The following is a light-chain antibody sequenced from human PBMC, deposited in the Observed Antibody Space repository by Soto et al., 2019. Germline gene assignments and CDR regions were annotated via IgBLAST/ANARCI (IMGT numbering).Light chain of an antibody. Sequence: DIQMTQSPSSLSGSVGDRVTITCRASENISRHLNWYQQKPGKAPKLLIYAASSLQTGVPSRFRGGGSGTEFTLTISNLQPEDFATYYCQQTYTTLCITFGQGTRLESK. CDR3: QQTYTTLCIT. CDR1: ENISRH. J-gene: IGKJ5*01. V-gene: IGKV1-39*01. CDR2: AAS.